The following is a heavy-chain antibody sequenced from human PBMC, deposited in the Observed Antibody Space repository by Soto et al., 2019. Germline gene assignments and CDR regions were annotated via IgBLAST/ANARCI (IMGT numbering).Heavy chain of an antibody. V-gene: IGHV1-18*04. Sequence: ASVKVSCKASGYNFTSYGISWVRQAPGQGLEWMGWISAYNGNTNYAQKLQGRVTMTTDTSTSTAYMELRSLRSDDTAVYYCARPMTTVTTGYYYYGMDVWGQGTTVTVSS. CDR3: ARPMTTVTTGYYYYGMDV. D-gene: IGHD4-4*01. J-gene: IGHJ6*02. CDR2: ISAYNGNT. CDR1: GYNFTSYG.